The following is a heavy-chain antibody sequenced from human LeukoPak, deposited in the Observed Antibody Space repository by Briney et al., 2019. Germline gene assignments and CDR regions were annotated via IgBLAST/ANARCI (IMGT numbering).Heavy chain of an antibody. V-gene: IGHV3-7*04. CDR3: ARDSSAEKGQQLAN. D-gene: IGHD6-13*01. Sequence: GESLRLSCAASGFTFSRFWMSWVRQAPGKGLEYVANINGDGSEKYYVDSVKGRFTISRDNVRNSLFMQMSSLRVEDTAVYYCARDSSAEKGQQLANWGQGTLVTVST. CDR2: INGDGSEK. CDR1: GFTFSRFW. J-gene: IGHJ4*02.